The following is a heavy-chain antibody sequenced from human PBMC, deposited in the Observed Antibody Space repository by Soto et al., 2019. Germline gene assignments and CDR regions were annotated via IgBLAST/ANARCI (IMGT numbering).Heavy chain of an antibody. J-gene: IGHJ4*02. D-gene: IGHD6-19*01. V-gene: IGHV1-18*01. Sequence: ASVKVSCKASGYTFTSYGISWVRQAPGQGLEWMGWISAYNGNTNYAQKLQGRVTMTTDTSTSTAYMELRSLRSDDAAVYYCARAGPWSYSSGWLGYFDYWGQGTLVTVSS. CDR2: ISAYNGNT. CDR3: ARAGPWSYSSGWLGYFDY. CDR1: GYTFTSYG.